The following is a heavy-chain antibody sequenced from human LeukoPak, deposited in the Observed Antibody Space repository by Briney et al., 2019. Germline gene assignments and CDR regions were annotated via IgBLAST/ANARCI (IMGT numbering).Heavy chain of an antibody. D-gene: IGHD2-2*01. CDR1: GYTFTSYG. Sequence: ASVKVSCKASGYTFTSYGISWMRQAPGQGLEWMGWISAYNGNTNYAKKLQGRVTMTTETSTSTAYMELRSLRSDDTAVYYCARDIVVVPAATDWFDSWGQGTLVTVSS. CDR2: ISAYNGNT. CDR3: ARDIVVVPAATDWFDS. V-gene: IGHV1-18*01. J-gene: IGHJ5*01.